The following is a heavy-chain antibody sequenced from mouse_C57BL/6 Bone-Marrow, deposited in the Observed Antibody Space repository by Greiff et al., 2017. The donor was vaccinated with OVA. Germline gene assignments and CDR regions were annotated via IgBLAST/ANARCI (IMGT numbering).Heavy chain of an antibody. Sequence: VQLQQSGAELVRPGASVKLSCKASGYTFTSYGISWVKQRPGQGLEWIGVIYPRNGNTYYNAQFKGKATLTADKSSSTAYMELRSLTSEDSAFYFCAPYCSNFLDYWGQGTTLTVSS. V-gene: IGHV1-81*01. D-gene: IGHD2-5*01. CDR2: IYPRNGNT. CDR3: APYCSNFLDY. CDR1: GYTFTSYG. J-gene: IGHJ2*01.